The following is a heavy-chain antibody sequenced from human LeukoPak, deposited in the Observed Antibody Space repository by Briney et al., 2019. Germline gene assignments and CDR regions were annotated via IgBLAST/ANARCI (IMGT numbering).Heavy chain of an antibody. CDR2: ISWNSGSI. Sequence: GGSLRLSCAASGFTFDDYAMHWVRQAPGKGLEWVSGISWNSGSIGYADSVKGRSTISRDNAKNSLYLQMNSLRVEDTAVYYCAKDRVVPAAIGGYFDYWGQGTLVTVSS. V-gene: IGHV3-9*01. CDR1: GFTFDDYA. CDR3: AKDRVVPAAIGGYFDY. D-gene: IGHD2-2*01. J-gene: IGHJ4*02.